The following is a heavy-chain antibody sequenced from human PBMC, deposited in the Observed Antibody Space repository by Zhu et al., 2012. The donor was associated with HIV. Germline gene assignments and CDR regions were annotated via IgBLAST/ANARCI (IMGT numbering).Heavy chain of an antibody. CDR1: GGSISSGDYY. Sequence: QVQLEESGPGLVKPSQTLSLSCTVSGGSISSGDYYWSWIRQSPGKGLEWIGYIYYSGSTYYNPSLKSRVTISLDTSKNQFSLRLSSVTAADTAVYYCAREGXDGYNDYVGPGTLVTGLL. V-gene: IGHV4-30-4*01. CDR3: AREGXDGYNDY. D-gene: IGHD5-24*01. J-gene: IGHJ4*03. CDR2: IYYSGST.